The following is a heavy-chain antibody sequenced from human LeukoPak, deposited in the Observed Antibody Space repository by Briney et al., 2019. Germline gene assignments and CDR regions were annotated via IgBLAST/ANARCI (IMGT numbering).Heavy chain of an antibody. D-gene: IGHD3-10*01. Sequence: GSSVKVSCKASGGTFSSYAISWVRQSPGQGLEWMGRIIPILGIANYAQKFRGRVTITADKSTSTAYMELSSLRSEDTAVYYCARGGLLWFGDDAFDIWGQGTMVTVSS. V-gene: IGHV1-69*04. J-gene: IGHJ3*02. CDR2: IIPILGIA. CDR3: ARGGLLWFGDDAFDI. CDR1: GGTFSSYA.